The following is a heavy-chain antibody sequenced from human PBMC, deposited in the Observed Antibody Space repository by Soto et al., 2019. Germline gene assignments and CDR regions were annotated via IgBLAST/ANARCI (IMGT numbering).Heavy chain of an antibody. CDR1: GYTLTSYD. D-gene: IGHD2-15*01. Sequence: QVQLVQSGAEVKKPGASVKVSCKASGYTLTSYDINWVRQATGQGLEWVGWMNPSTGDTGYAQKFQGRVTMTSKASIGTAYMELNSLRSEDTAVYYCARGAECRGYCLKKFTWLDPWGQGTLVTVSS. CDR3: ARGAECRGYCLKKFTWLDP. J-gene: IGHJ5*02. CDR2: MNPSTGDT. V-gene: IGHV1-8*01.